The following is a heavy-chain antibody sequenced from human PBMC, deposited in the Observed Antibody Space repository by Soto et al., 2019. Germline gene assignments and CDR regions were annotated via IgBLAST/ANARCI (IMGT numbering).Heavy chain of an antibody. D-gene: IGHD2-15*01. V-gene: IGHV3-23*01. CDR2: ISGSGGST. CDR3: AKEDCSGGSCYLYYYYYGMDV. J-gene: IGHJ6*02. Sequence: EVQLLESGGGLVQPGGSLRLSCAASGFTFSSYAMSWVRQAPGKGLEWVSAISGSGGSTYYADSVKGRFTISRDNSKNTLYLQMNSLRAEDTAVYYWAKEDCSGGSCYLYYYYYGMDVWGQGTTVTVSS. CDR1: GFTFSSYA.